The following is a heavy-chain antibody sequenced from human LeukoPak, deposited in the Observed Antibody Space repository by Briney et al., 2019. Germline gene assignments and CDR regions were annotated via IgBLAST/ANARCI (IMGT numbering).Heavy chain of an antibody. CDR1: GYTFTCYG. D-gene: IGHD1-26*01. CDR3: ARVPLVGATPRWVSRFDY. J-gene: IGHJ4*02. Sequence: AAVKVSCKASGYTFTCYGISWVRQAPGQGLEWMGWISAYNGNTNYAQKLQGRATTTTDTSTSTAYMELRSLRSDDTAVYYCARVPLVGATPRWVSRFDYWGQGTLVTVSS. CDR2: ISAYNGNT. V-gene: IGHV1-18*01.